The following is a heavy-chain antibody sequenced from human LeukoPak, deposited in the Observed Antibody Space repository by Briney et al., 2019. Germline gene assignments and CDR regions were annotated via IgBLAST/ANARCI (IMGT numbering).Heavy chain of an antibody. V-gene: IGHV3-23*01. J-gene: IGHJ1*01. CDR1: GFTFNSYA. CDR3: GKDRRWRIAAAGPKTAEYFQH. D-gene: IGHD6-13*01. CDR2: ISGSGCST. Sequence: PGGSLRLSCAASGFTFNSYAMSWVRQAPGKGLDWVSAISGSGCSTYYADSVKGRFTISRDNSKNTLYLQMNSLRAEDTAVYYCGKDRRWRIAAAGPKTAEYFQHWGQGTLVTVSS.